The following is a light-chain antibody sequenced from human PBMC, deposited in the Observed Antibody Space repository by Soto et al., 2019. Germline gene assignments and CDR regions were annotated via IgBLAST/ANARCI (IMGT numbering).Light chain of an antibody. CDR3: CSYAGSSTFV. CDR1: SSDVGSYSL. V-gene: IGLV2-23*01. Sequence: QSVLAQPASVSGSPGQSITISCTGTSSDVGSYSLVSWYQQHPGKAPKLMIYEGTKRPSGVSNRFSGSKSGNTASLTISGLQAEDEADYYCCSYAGSSTFVFGTGTKGTVL. J-gene: IGLJ1*01. CDR2: EGT.